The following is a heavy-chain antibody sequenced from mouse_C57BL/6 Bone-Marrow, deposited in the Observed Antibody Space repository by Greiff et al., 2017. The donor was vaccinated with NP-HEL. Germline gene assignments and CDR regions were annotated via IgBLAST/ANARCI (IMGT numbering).Heavy chain of an antibody. CDR3: ARKYYGSSHDY. D-gene: IGHD1-1*01. V-gene: IGHV1-22*01. CDR1: GYTFTDYN. CDR2: LNPNNGGT. Sequence: EVQLQASGPELVKPGASVKMSCQASGYTFTDYNMHWVKQSHGKSLEWIGYLNPNNGGTSYNQKFKGKATLTVNKSSSTAYMELRSLTSEDSAVYYCARKYYGSSHDYWGQGTTLTVSS. J-gene: IGHJ2*01.